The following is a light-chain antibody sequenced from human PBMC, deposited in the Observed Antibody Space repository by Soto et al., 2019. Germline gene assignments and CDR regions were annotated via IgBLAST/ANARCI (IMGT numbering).Light chain of an antibody. CDR3: QQYNSYSKT. Sequence: EIQMTQSPFSLSASVGDRATLTFRASQSIISWLAWYQQKPGKAPKLLIYKASSLESGVPSRFSGSGSGTEFTLNTSSLQPDDFATYYCQQYNSYSKTFAQGPKLNI. CDR2: KAS. CDR1: QSIISW. J-gene: IGKJ1*01. V-gene: IGKV1-5*03.